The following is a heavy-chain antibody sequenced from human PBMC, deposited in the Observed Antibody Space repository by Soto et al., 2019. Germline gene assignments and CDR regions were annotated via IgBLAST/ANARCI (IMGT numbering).Heavy chain of an antibody. Sequence: QVQLVQSGAEVKKPGSSVKVSCKASGGTFSSYTISWVRQAPGQGLEWMGRIIPILGIANYAQKFQGTVTITAYKSTSTAYMDLSSLRSEDTAAYYCARGRDCSGGSCYSGWFDPCGQGTLVTVSS. D-gene: IGHD2-15*01. CDR3: ARGRDCSGGSCYSGWFDP. J-gene: IGHJ5*02. CDR2: IIPILGIA. V-gene: IGHV1-69*02. CDR1: GGTFSSYT.